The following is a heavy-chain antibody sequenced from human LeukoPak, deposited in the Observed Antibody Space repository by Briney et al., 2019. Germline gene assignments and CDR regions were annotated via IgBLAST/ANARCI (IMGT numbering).Heavy chain of an antibody. CDR3: ARERDGQESGFDY. J-gene: IGHJ4*02. Sequence: GGSLRLSCAGSGFTFRSYAMHWVRQAPGKGLEYVSAISSNGGSTYYANSVKGRFTISRDNSKNTLYLQMGSLRAEDMAVYYCARERDGQESGFDYWGQGTLVTVSS. CDR1: GFTFRSYA. V-gene: IGHV3-64*01. CDR2: ISSNGGST. D-gene: IGHD5-24*01.